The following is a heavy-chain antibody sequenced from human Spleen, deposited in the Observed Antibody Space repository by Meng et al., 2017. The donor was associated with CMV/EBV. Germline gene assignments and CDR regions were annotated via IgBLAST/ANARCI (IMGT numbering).Heavy chain of an antibody. D-gene: IGHD3-3*01. CDR2: INTDGDST. J-gene: IGHJ6*02. V-gene: IGHV3-74*01. CDR3: ARDRLSTSYDSWSGSFEPIHGVDV. Sequence: GESLKISCAASGFTFSTYWMHWVRQAPGRGLVWVSRINTDGDSTNYADAVKGRFTISRDNTKNTLYLQMHSLRVEDTGVYYCARDRLSTSYDSWSGSFEPIHGVDVWGQGTTVTVSS. CDR1: GFTFSTYW.